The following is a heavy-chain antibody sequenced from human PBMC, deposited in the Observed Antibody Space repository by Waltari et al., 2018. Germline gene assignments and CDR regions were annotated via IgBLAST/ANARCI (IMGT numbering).Heavy chain of an antibody. V-gene: IGHV3-53*01. CDR1: GFIVSGNY. CDR2: IYSGGSS. CDR3: VGHRFGSGSYFDY. J-gene: IGHJ4*02. D-gene: IGHD3-10*01. Sequence: EVQVVESGGGLIQPGGSLRLSCAVSGFIVSGNYMSWVRQAPGKGLGWVSVIYSGGSSYYVDSVKGRFTISRDNSKNTIYLEMNSLRGEDTAVYFCVGHRFGSGSYFDYWGQGTPVTVSS.